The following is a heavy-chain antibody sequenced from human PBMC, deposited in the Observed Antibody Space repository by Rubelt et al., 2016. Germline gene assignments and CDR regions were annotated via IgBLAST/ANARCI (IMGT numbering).Heavy chain of an antibody. CDR2: IYYSGST. J-gene: IGHJ4*02. D-gene: IGHD6-19*01. CDR1: GGSISRSPYY. CDR3: ARVPRLGSLKYSSGWYGYLDY. V-gene: IGHV4-39*07. Sequence: QLQLQESGPGLVKPSETLSLTCTVSGGSISRSPYYWGWLRQPPGKGLEWIGTIYYSGSTYYNPSLKSRVTISVDTSQNQFSLNLSSVTAADTAVYYCARVPRLGSLKYSSGWYGYLDYWGQGTLVTVSS.